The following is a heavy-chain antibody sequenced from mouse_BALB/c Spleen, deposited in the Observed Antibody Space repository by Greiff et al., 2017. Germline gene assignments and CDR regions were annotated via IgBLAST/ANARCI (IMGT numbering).Heavy chain of an antibody. V-gene: IGHV1S127*01. CDR1: GYTFTSYW. J-gene: IGHJ1*01. D-gene: IGHD1-1*01. CDR3: TRRGGSSYWYFDV. Sequence: QVQLQQPGAELVKPGASVKMSCKASGYTFTSYWMHWVKQRPGQGLEWIGVIDPSDSYTSYNQKFKGKATLTVDTSSSTAYMQLSSLTSEDSAVYYCTRRGGSSYWYFDVWGAGTTVTVAS. CDR2: IDPSDSYT.